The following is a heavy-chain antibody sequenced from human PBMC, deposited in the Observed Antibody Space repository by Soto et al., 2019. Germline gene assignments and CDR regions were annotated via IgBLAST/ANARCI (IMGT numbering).Heavy chain of an antibody. CDR2: INSDGSNT. V-gene: IGHV3-74*01. CDR1: GFTLSSYW. D-gene: IGHD2-2*01. J-gene: IGHJ3*02. CDR3: ARERGGYCSSTTCSRAFDI. Sequence: GGSLRLSCAASGFTLSSYWMHWVRQAPGKGLVWVSRINSDGSNTNYADSVKGRFTISRDNAKNTLYLQMNSLRAEDTAVYYCARERGGYCSSTTCSRAFDIWGQGTMVTVSS.